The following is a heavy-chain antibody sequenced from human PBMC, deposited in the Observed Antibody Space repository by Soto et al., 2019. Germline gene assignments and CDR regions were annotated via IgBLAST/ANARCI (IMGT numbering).Heavy chain of an antibody. CDR3: TAGSPFNY. J-gene: IGHJ4*02. Sequence: GGSLRLSCAASGFTFNTAWLTWVRQAPGKGLEWVGRIKGKPDGGATDYAALVEGRFMISRDDSQNTVFLQMNSLKTDDTAVYYCTAGSPFNYWGPGTLVTVS. CDR2: IKGKPDGGAT. V-gene: IGHV3-15*01. CDR1: GFTFNTAW.